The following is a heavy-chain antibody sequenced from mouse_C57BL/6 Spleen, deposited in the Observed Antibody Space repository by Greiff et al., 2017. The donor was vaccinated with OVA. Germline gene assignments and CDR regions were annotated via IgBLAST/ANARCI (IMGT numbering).Heavy chain of an antibody. CDR2: IDPSDSYP. Sequence: QVQLQPPGAELVRPGTSVKLSCKASGYTFPSYWMHWVKQRPGQGLEWIGVIDPSDSYPTYNQKFKGKATLTVDTSSSTAYMQRSSLTSEDSAVYYCARAYSNYGYAMDDWGQGTSVTVSS. V-gene: IGHV1-59*01. J-gene: IGHJ4*01. D-gene: IGHD2-5*01. CDR1: GYTFPSYW. CDR3: ARAYSNYGYAMDD.